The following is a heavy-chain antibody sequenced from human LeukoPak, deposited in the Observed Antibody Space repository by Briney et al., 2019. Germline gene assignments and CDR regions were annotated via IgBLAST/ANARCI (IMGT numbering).Heavy chain of an antibody. J-gene: IGHJ4*02. CDR2: ISGSTTDT. CDR1: GFTFSDNY. Sequence: PGGSLRLSCAASGFTFSDNYMSWIRQAPGRGLEWVSYISGSTTDTNYADSVKGRFTISRDNAKNSLYLQMNSLRDEDTAVYYCARAKIVGATCFDYWGQGTLVTVSS. CDR3: ARAKIVGATCFDY. D-gene: IGHD1-26*01. V-gene: IGHV3-11*06.